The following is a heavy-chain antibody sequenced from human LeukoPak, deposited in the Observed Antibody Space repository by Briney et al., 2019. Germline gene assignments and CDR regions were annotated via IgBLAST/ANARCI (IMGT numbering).Heavy chain of an antibody. CDR3: ARPPHHILTGPNDAFDI. Sequence: SETLSLTYAVYGGSFSGYYWSWIRQPPGKGLEWIGEINHSGSTNYNPSLKSRVTISVDTSKNQFSLKLSSVTAADTAVYYCARPPHHILTGPNDAFDIWGQGTMVTVSS. V-gene: IGHV4-34*01. CDR1: GGSFSGYY. J-gene: IGHJ3*02. D-gene: IGHD3-9*01. CDR2: INHSGST.